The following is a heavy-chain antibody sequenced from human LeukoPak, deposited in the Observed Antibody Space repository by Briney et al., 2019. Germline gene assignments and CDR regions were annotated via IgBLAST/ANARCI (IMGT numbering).Heavy chain of an antibody. Sequence: GGSLRLSCAAAGFIFSSYGMHWVRHAPGKGLEWMTFIRFDGSGKSYADSVKGRFTISRDNSKNTLYLEMSSLRPEDTAVYYCAKKFGDGSVDHWGQGTLVTVSS. CDR2: IRFDGSGK. V-gene: IGHV3-30*02. CDR3: AKKFGDGSVDH. CDR1: GFIFSSYG. D-gene: IGHD3-16*01. J-gene: IGHJ5*02.